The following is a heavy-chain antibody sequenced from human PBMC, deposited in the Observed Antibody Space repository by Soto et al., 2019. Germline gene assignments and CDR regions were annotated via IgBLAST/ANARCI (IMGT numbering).Heavy chain of an antibody. V-gene: IGHV3-30*03. D-gene: IGHD3-3*01. J-gene: IGHJ6*02. CDR1: GFTFSSYG. CDR2: ISYDGSNK. Sequence: HPGGSLRLSCAASGFTFSSYGMHWVRQAPGKGLEWVAVISYDGSNKYYADSVKGRFTISRDNSKNTLYLQMNSLRAEDTAVYYCATVRFLEWLFNRAKSRYYGMDVWGQGTTVTVSS. CDR3: ATVRFLEWLFNRAKSRYYGMDV.